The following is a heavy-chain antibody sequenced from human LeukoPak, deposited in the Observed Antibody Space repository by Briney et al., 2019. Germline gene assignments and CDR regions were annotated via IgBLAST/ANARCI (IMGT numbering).Heavy chain of an antibody. D-gene: IGHD3-3*01. V-gene: IGHV3-23*01. CDR1: GFTFSSYA. J-gene: IGHJ5*02. Sequence: GGSLRLSCAASGFTFSSYAMSWVRQAPGKGLKWVSAISDSGGNPYYADSVEGRFTISRDNSKNTLYLHMDSLRAEDTALYYCAKIDYTINAWGQGTLVTVPS. CDR3: AKIDYTINA. CDR2: ISDSGGNP.